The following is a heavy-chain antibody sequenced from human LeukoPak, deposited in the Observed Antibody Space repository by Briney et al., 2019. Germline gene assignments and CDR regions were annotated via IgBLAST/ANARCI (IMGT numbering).Heavy chain of an antibody. Sequence: SETLSLTCAVYGGSFSGYYWSWIRQPPGKGLEWIGEINHSGSTNYNPSLKSRVTISVDTSKNQFSLKVRSVTAADTAVYYCARGSMVRGLFDYWGQGTLVTVSS. J-gene: IGHJ4*02. D-gene: IGHD3-10*01. CDR3: ARGSMVRGLFDY. CDR2: INHSGST. CDR1: GGSFSGYY. V-gene: IGHV4-34*01.